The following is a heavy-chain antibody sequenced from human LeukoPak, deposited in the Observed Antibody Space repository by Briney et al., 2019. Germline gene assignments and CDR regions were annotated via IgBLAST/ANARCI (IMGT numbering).Heavy chain of an antibody. J-gene: IGHJ4*02. CDR1: GFKFGESA. V-gene: IGHV3-73*01. CDR2: IRTRDNNYAT. Sequence: PGGSLRLSCAASGFKFGESAIHWVRQASGKGLEWVGRIRTRDNNYATTYTASLKGRFSISRDDSKNTAYLQMRTLKTDDTAVYYCSSYDNAGSYYHNYWGQGTLVTVSS. D-gene: IGHD1-26*01. CDR3: SSYDNAGSYYHNY.